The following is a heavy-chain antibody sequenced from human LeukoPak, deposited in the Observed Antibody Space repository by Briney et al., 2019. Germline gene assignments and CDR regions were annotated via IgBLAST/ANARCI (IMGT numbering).Heavy chain of an antibody. V-gene: IGHV5-51*03. D-gene: IGHD2-21*02. Sequence: GESLKISCKGFGFRFTNYWIGWVRQMPGKGLEWVGIIYPADSDTRYSPSLQGQVTISADKSINTAYLQWSSLKASDTAMYYCAKRAYCGGDCYSLRNNWFDPWGQGTLVTVSS. CDR1: GFRFTNYW. J-gene: IGHJ5*02. CDR2: IYPADSDT. CDR3: AKRAYCGGDCYSLRNNWFDP.